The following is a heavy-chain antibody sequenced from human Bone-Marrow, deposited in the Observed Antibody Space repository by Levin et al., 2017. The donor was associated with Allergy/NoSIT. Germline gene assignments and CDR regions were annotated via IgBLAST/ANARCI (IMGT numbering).Heavy chain of an antibody. CDR1: GGSISGGGYY. J-gene: IGHJ4*02. Sequence: SETLSLTCTVSGGSISGGGYYWSWIRQHPGTGLEWIGYIYYSGNTYYNPSLKSRVIISVVTSKNQLSLKLTSVTVAATAVYYCARFNGYYFYYWGQGTLVTVSS. V-gene: IGHV4-31*03. CDR3: ARFNGYYFYY. D-gene: IGHD2-8*01. CDR2: IYYSGNT.